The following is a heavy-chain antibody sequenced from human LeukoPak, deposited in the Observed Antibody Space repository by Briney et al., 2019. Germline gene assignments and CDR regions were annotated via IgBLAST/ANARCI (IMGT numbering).Heavy chain of an antibody. CDR2: IKQDGSEK. CDR1: GFTFSSYW. V-gene: IGHV3-7*01. CDR3: ARVVWQLAGEFDY. D-gene: IGHD6-6*01. J-gene: IGHJ4*02. Sequence: PGGSLRLSCAASGFTFSSYWMSWVRQAPGKGLEWVANIKQDGSEKYYVDSVKGRFTISRDNAKNSLYLQMNSLRAEDTAVYYCARVVWQLAGEFDYWGQGTLVTVSS.